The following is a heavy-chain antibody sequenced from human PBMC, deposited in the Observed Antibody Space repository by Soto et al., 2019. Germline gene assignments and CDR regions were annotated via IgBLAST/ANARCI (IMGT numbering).Heavy chain of an antibody. J-gene: IGHJ6*02. CDR3: AADAPATSYYYYGMDV. CDR2: IVVGSGNT. V-gene: IGHV1-58*01. D-gene: IGHD2-15*01. Sequence: SVKVSCKASGFTFTSSAVQWVRQARGQRLEWIGWIVVGSGNTNYAQRFQERVTITRDMSTSTAYMELSSLRSEDTAVYYCAADAPATSYYYYGMDVWGQGTTVTVSS. CDR1: GFTFTSSA.